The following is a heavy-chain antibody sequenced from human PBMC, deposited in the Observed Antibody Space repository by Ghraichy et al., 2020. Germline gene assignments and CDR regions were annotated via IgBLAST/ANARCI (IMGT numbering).Heavy chain of an antibody. CDR1: GGSISSYY. J-gene: IGHJ3*02. V-gene: IGHV4-59*01. Sequence: GSLRLSCTVSGGSISSYYWSWIRQAPRKGLEWIGYIYYSGSTNYNPSLQSRVTISVDTSKNQFSLKLSSVTAADTAVYYCARETGSAWYRQAFNIWGQGTMVTVSS. D-gene: IGHD6-19*01. CDR2: IYYSGST. CDR3: ARETGSAWYRQAFNI.